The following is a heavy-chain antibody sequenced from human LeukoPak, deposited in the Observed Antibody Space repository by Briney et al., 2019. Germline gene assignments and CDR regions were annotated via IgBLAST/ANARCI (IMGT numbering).Heavy chain of an antibody. CDR2: INPNSGGA. J-gene: IGHJ4*02. CDR1: GYTFTGYY. CDR3: ARDQGDSSSDY. D-gene: IGHD6-6*01. V-gene: IGHV1-2*02. Sequence: GASVKVSCKASGYTFTGYYMHWVRQAPGQGLEWMGWINPNSGGANYAQKFQGRVTMTRGTSISTAYMELSRLRSDDTAVYYCARDQGDSSSDYWGQGTLVTVSS.